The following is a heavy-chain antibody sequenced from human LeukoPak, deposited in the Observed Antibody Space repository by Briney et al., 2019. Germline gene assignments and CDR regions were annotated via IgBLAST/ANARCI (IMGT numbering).Heavy chain of an antibody. CDR3: ASTTVVRPHWYFDL. V-gene: IGHV4-59*08. D-gene: IGHD4-23*01. CDR1: GGSISSCY. J-gene: IGHJ2*01. Sequence: SETLSLTCTVSGGSISSCYWSWIRQPPGKGLEWIGYIYYSGSTNYNPSLKSRVTISVDTSKNQFSLKLSSVTAADTAVYYCASTTVVRPHWYFDLWGRGTLVTVSS. CDR2: IYYSGST.